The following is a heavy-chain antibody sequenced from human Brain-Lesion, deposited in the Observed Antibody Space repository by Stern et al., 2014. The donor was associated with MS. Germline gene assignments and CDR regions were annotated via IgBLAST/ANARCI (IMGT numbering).Heavy chain of an antibody. CDR3: ATLSPGAGGNYYRHFDY. Sequence: QVQLEESGAEVEKPGASVKVSCKVSGYTLTDLYMHWVRQAPRKGLEWMGGFDPEYGESIYVQKFQARVTMTEDTSTDSAYMELSSLRSEDTSVYYCATLSPGAGGNYYRHFDYWGQGTLVTVAS. CDR1: GYTLTDLY. D-gene: IGHD1-26*01. V-gene: IGHV1-24*01. CDR2: FDPEYGES. J-gene: IGHJ4*02.